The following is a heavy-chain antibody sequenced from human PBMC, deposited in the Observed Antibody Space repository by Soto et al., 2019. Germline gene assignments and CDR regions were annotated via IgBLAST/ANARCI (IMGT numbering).Heavy chain of an antibody. D-gene: IGHD3-16*02. V-gene: IGHV1-2*02. J-gene: IGHJ3*02. CDR1: GYTFTGCY. CDR3: ARARYVWGSYRYHAFDI. Sequence: ASVKVSCKASGYTFTGCYMHWVRQAPGQGLEWMGWINPNSGGTNYAQKFQGRVTMTRDTSISTAYMELSRLRSDDTAVYYCARARYVWGSYRYHAFDIWGQGTMVTVSS. CDR2: INPNSGGT.